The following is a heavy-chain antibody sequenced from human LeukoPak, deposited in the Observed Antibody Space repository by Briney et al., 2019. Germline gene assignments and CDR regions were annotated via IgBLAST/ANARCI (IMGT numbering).Heavy chain of an antibody. D-gene: IGHD6-19*01. Sequence: SETLSLTCAVYGGSFSGYYWSWIRQPPGKGLEWIGEINHSGSTNYNPSLKSRVTISVDTSKNQFSLKLSSVTAADTAVYYCASTSLPGARGWVFDYWGQGTLVTVSS. J-gene: IGHJ4*02. CDR1: GGSFSGYY. CDR2: INHSGST. V-gene: IGHV4-34*01. CDR3: ASTSLPGARGWVFDY.